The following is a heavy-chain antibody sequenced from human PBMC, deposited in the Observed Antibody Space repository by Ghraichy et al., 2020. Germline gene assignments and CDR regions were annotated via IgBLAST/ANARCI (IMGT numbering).Heavy chain of an antibody. CDR1: GFTFSSYA. D-gene: IGHD3-10*01. Sequence: GGSLRLSCAASGFTFSSYAMSWVRQAPGKGLEWVSAISGSGGSTYYADSVKGRFTISRDNSKNTLYLQMNSLRAEDTAVYYCAKDRDYGSGTPSLDYWGQGTLVTVSS. CDR3: AKDRDYGSGTPSLDY. V-gene: IGHV3-23*01. J-gene: IGHJ4*02. CDR2: ISGSGGST.